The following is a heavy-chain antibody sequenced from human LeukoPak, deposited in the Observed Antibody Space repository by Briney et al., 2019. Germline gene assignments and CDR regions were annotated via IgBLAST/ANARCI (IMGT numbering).Heavy chain of an antibody. V-gene: IGHV3-23*01. J-gene: IGHJ4*02. D-gene: IGHD1-26*01. CDR3: AKDITGSYYYFDY. Sequence: PGGSLGLSCAASGFTFSSYAMSWVRQAPGKGLEWFSAISGSGGSTYYADSVKGRFTISRDNSKNTLYLQMNSLRAEDTAVYYCAKDITGSYYYFDYWGQGTLVTVSS. CDR2: ISGSGGST. CDR1: GFTFSSYA.